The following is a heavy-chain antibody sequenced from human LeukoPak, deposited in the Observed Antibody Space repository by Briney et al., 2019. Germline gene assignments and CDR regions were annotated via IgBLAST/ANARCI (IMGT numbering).Heavy chain of an antibody. D-gene: IGHD5-24*01. J-gene: IGHJ4*02. Sequence: GASVKVSCKASGYTFTSYAISWVRQAPGQGLEWMGRIIPILGIANYAQKFQGRVTITADKSTSTAYLELSSLRSEDTAVYYCARVNVEMATIKGWIDYWGQGTLVTVSS. CDR2: IIPILGIA. V-gene: IGHV1-69*04. CDR1: GYTFTSYA. CDR3: ARVNVEMATIKGWIDY.